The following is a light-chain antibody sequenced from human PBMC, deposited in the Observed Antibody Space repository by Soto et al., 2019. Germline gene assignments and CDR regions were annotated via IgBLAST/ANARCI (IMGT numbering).Light chain of an antibody. V-gene: IGKV3-20*01. J-gene: IGKJ1*01. CDR2: GAS. CDR3: QQYGSSVWT. CDR1: QSVSSSY. Sequence: EIVFTHSPCTLSSPSLERATPFCQASQSVSSSYLAWYQQKPGQAPRLLIYGASSRATGIPDRFSGSGSGTDFTLTISRLEPEDFAVYSCQQYGSSVWTFGQGTKVDTK.